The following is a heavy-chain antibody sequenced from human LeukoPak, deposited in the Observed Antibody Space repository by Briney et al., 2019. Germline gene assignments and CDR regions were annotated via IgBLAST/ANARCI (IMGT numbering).Heavy chain of an antibody. J-gene: IGHJ4*02. CDR1: GGTFSSYA. CDR2: IIPIFGTA. CDR3: ARVNTRGYSYGWIDY. D-gene: IGHD5-18*01. Sequence: SVKVSCKXSGGTFSSYAISWVRQAPGQGLEWMGRIIPIFGTANYAQKFQGRVTITTDESTSTAYMELSSLRSEDTAVYYCARVNTRGYSYGWIDYWGQGTLVTVSS. V-gene: IGHV1-69*05.